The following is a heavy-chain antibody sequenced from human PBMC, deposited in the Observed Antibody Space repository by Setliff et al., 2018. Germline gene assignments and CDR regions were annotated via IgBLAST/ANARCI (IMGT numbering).Heavy chain of an antibody. CDR2: IYPGDSDT. V-gene: IGHV5-51*01. D-gene: IGHD3-22*01. CDR1: GYSFTSHW. Sequence: PGESLKISCKASGYSFTSHWIAWVRQMPGKGLEWMGIIYPGDSDTRYSPSFQGQVTISADKSISTAYLQWSSLKASDTAMYYCARQGGGHYYDSSGYYRWGQGTLVTVSS. CDR3: ARQGGGHYYDSSGYYR. J-gene: IGHJ5*02.